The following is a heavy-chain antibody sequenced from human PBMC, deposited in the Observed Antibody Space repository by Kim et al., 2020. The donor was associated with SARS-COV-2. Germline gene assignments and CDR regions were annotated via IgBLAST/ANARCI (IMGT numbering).Heavy chain of an antibody. CDR1: GGSISSDGYH. J-gene: IGHJ5*02. D-gene: IGHD2-8*01. CDR2: IYYSGTT. Sequence: SETLSLTCTVSGGSISSDGYHWSWIRQFPGKGLEWIGNIYYSGTTYYNPSLESRLTISVDPSKNQFSLKLRSVTATDTAVYYCARDTRGLWTWGQGTLVTVSS. CDR3: ARDTRGLWT. V-gene: IGHV4-31*03.